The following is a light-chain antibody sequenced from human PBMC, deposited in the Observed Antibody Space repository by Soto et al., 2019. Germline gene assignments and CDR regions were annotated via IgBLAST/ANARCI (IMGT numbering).Light chain of an antibody. V-gene: IGKV1-5*01. Sequence: DIQMTQSPSTLSASVGDRVTITCRASQSISDWLAWYQQKPGKAPELLIYAASTLQSGVPSRFSGSGSGTDFTLTISCLQSEDFATYYCQQYYSYPLFGGGTKVDIK. CDR3: QQYYSYPL. CDR1: QSISDW. J-gene: IGKJ4*01. CDR2: AAS.